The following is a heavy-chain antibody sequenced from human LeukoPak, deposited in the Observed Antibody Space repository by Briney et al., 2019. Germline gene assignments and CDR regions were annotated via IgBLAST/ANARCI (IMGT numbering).Heavy chain of an antibody. D-gene: IGHD3-22*01. V-gene: IGHV1-46*01. Sequence: ASVKVSCKASGYTFTSYYMHWVRQAPGQGLEWMGIINPSGGSTSYAQKFQGRVTMTRDMSTSTVYMGLSSLRSEETAVDYCARDNSMRYYYDSTGPHAFDIWGQGTMVTVSS. CDR2: INPSGGST. J-gene: IGHJ3*02. CDR1: GYTFTSYY. CDR3: ARDNSMRYYYDSTGPHAFDI.